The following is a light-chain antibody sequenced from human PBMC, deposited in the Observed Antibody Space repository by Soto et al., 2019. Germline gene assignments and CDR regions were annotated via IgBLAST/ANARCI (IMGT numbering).Light chain of an antibody. Sequence: DIQMTQSPSSVSASVGDTFTITCRASQGLKFLAWYQQKPGKAPRLLIYEATNLQSGVPPRFSGSGSGTEFTLTISSLQPEDFATYYCLQKYFYPFTFGPGTKVDIK. CDR1: QGLKF. V-gene: IGKV1-12*01. J-gene: IGKJ3*01. CDR2: EAT. CDR3: LQKYFYPFT.